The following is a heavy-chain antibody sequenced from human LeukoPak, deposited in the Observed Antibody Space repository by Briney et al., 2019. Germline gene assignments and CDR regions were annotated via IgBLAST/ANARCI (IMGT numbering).Heavy chain of an antibody. CDR3: ARGGRLWPWDY. Sequence: SETLSLTCAVYGGSFSGYYWTWIRQPPGKGLEWSGEITHSGGTNYNPSLKSRVTISMDTSNNQVSLDLNSVTAADTAVYYYARGGRLWPWDYWGQGSLVTVSS. J-gene: IGHJ4*02. CDR1: GGSFSGYY. V-gene: IGHV4-34*01. D-gene: IGHD2-21*01. CDR2: ITHSGGT.